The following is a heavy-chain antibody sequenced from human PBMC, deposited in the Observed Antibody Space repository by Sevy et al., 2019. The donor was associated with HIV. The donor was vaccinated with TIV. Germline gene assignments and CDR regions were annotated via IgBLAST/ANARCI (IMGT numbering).Heavy chain of an antibody. CDR3: ADSDVLRFLELGWLGPFDP. CDR1: GFSLSTSGVG. D-gene: IGHD3-3*01. Sequence: SGPTLVKPTQTLTLTCTFSGFSLSTSGVGVGWIRQPPGKALEWLAFIYWNDDKRYSPSLKSRLTITKDTSKNQLVLTMTYMHPVDIGTYYCADSDVLRFLELGWLGPFDPWGQGTLVTVSS. CDR2: IYWNDDK. J-gene: IGHJ5*02. V-gene: IGHV2-5*01.